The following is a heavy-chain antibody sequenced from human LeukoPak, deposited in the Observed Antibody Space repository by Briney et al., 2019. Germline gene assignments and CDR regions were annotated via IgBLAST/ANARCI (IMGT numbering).Heavy chain of an antibody. V-gene: IGHV4-61*02. D-gene: IGHD3-16*01. Sequence: SETLSLTCTVSGGSISSANYYWSRIRQPAGKGLEWIGRIYTSGSTNYNPSLRSRVTISVDTSKNQFSLKLRSVTAADTAVYYCARWGEVYWYFDLWGRGTLVTVSS. CDR1: GGSISSANYY. CDR2: IYTSGST. CDR3: ARWGEVYWYFDL. J-gene: IGHJ2*01.